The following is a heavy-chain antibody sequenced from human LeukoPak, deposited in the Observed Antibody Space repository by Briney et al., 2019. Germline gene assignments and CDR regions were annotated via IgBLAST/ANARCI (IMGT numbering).Heavy chain of an antibody. CDR2: ISGSSGTT. V-gene: IGHV3-48*01. J-gene: IGHJ4*02. CDR3: ARDSSGWHPLDY. CDR1: GFSFSSSS. D-gene: IGHD6-19*01. Sequence: PGGSLRLSCAASGFSFSSSSMNWVRQAPGKGLEWVSYISGSSGTTYYADSVKGRSTISRDNAKNSLYLQMNRLRAEDTAVYYCARDSSGWHPLDYWGQGTLVTVSS.